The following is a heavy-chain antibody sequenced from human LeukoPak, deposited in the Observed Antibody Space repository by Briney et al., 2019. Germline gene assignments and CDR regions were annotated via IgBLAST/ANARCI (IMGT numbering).Heavy chain of an antibody. V-gene: IGHV1-3*01. CDR2: INAGNGNT. Sequence: ASVKLSCKASGYTFTNYAIHWVRQAPGQRLEWMGWINAGNGNTKYSQKFQGRVTITRDTSASTAYMELSSLRSEDTAVYFCASEQHGRFDYWGQGTLATASS. CDR3: ASEQHGRFDY. CDR1: GYTFTNYA. J-gene: IGHJ4*02. D-gene: IGHD2-21*01.